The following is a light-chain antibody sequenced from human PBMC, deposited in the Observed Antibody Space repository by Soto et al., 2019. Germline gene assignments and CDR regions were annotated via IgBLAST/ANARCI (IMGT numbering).Light chain of an antibody. V-gene: IGKV1-39*01. CDR1: QSISTY. J-gene: IGKJ4*01. CDR2: AAS. CDR3: QQSYTAPLT. Sequence: DIQMTQSPSSLSASVGDRVTISCRASQSISTYLNWYQQKPGKAPDLLIYAASSLHSGDPPRLSGSGSGTDFTLTITSLQPEDCATYYCQQSYTAPLTFGGGTKVEIK.